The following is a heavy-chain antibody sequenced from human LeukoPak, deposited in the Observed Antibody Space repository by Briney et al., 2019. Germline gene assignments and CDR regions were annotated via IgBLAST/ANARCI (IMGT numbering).Heavy chain of an antibody. CDR2: IRYDGSNK. CDR3: ARDADTSPPFGYCSGGSCFFDAFDI. Sequence: PGGSLRLSCAASGFTFSSYGMHWVRQAPGKGLEWVAFIRYDGSNKYYADSVKGRFTISRDNSKNTLYLQMNSLRAEDTAVYYCARDADTSPPFGYCSGGSCFFDAFDIWGQGTMVTVSS. V-gene: IGHV3-30*02. CDR1: GFTFSSYG. J-gene: IGHJ3*02. D-gene: IGHD2-15*01.